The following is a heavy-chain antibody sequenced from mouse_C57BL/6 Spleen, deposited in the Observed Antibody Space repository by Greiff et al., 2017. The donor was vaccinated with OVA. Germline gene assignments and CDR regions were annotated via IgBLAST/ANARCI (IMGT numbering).Heavy chain of an antibody. CDR1: GFTFSSYA. Sequence: EVKLVESGGGLVKPGGSLKLSCAASGFTFSSYAMSWVRQTPEKRLEWVATISDGGSYTYYPDNVKGRFTISRDNAKNNLYLQMSHLKSEDTAMYYCARDWGRYFDVWGTGTTVTVSS. V-gene: IGHV5-4*01. CDR2: ISDGGSYT. J-gene: IGHJ1*03. CDR3: ARDWGRYFDV.